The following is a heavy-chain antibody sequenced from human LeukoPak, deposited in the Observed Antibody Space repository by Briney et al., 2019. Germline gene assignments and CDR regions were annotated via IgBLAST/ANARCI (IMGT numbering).Heavy chain of an antibody. V-gene: IGHV4-59*12. CDR2: VYRSGTT. CDR1: GGSISTYH. J-gene: IGHJ6*03. CDR3: AGVASIANYYYYYMDV. Sequence: SPSETLSLTCTVYGGSISTYHWTWIRQPPGNGLEWIGNVYRSGTTNYNPSLKSRVSISLDTSKNQFSLKLSSVTAADTAVYYCAGVASIANYYYYYMDVWGKGTTVTVSS. D-gene: IGHD6-6*01.